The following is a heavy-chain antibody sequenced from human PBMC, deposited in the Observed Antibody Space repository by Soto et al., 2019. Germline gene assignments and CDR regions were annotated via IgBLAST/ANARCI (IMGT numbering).Heavy chain of an antibody. Sequence: SETLSLTCTVSGGSLNSEHYHWTWIRQAPGKGLEWIGYIHYTGSVRYNPSLQSRITMSVDTSKNLFSLNLSSVTAAGTAVYFCVREDQGGDGNYKGLEAWGQGTMVTVSS. CDR2: IHYTGSV. CDR1: GGSLNSEHYH. D-gene: IGHD1-7*01. CDR3: VREDQGGDGNYKGLEA. J-gene: IGHJ3*01. V-gene: IGHV4-30-4*01.